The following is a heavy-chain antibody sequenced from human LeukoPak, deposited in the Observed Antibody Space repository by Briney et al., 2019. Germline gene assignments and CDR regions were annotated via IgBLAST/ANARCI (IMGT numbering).Heavy chain of an antibody. CDR2: ISGSGTNT. Sequence: PGGSLRLSCAASGFTFNSYAMSWVRQAPGKGLEWVSVISGSGTNTYYADSVKGRLTISRDNSKNTLYLQMNSLRAEDTAVYYCARRAGAYSHPYDYWGQGTLVTVSS. CDR1: GFTFNSYA. V-gene: IGHV3-23*01. D-gene: IGHD4/OR15-4a*01. J-gene: IGHJ4*02. CDR3: ARRAGAYSHPYDY.